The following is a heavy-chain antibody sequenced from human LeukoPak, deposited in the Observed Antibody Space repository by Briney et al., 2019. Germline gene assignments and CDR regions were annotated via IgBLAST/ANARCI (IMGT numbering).Heavy chain of an antibody. J-gene: IGHJ4*02. CDR3: ARSYGSGTYEDY. CDR2: ISGSGYTI. Sequence: GGSLRLSCAASGFTFSDYYMSWIRQAPGKGLEWVSHISGSGYTIYYADSVKGRFTISRDNAKNSLYLQMNSLRAEDTAVYYCARSYGSGTYEDYWGQGTLVTVSS. D-gene: IGHD3-10*01. V-gene: IGHV3-11*01. CDR1: GFTFSDYY.